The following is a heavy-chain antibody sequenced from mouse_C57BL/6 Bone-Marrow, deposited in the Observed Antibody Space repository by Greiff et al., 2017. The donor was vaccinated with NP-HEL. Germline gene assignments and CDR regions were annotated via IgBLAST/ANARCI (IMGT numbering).Heavy chain of an antibody. CDR3: ARCCFDY. V-gene: IGHV1-26*01. Sequence: EVQLQQSGPELVKPGASVKISCKASGYTFTDYYMNWVKQSHGKSLEWIGDINPNNGGSSYNQKFKGKATLTVDKSSSTAYMELRSLTSEDSAVYYCARCCFDYWGQGTTLTVSS. J-gene: IGHJ2*01. CDR2: INPNNGGS. D-gene: IGHD3-3*01. CDR1: GYTFTDYY.